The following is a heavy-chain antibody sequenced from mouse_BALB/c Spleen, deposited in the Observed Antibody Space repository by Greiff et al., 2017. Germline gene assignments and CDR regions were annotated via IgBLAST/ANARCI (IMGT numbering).Heavy chain of an antibody. CDR1: GFSLTSYG. V-gene: IGHV2-9*02. J-gene: IGHJ4*01. CDR3: ARGGNYEDYAMDY. D-gene: IGHD2-1*01. CDR2: IWAGGST. Sequence: VQRVESGPGLVAPSQSLSITCTVSGFSLTSYGVHWVRQPPGKGLEWLGVIWAGGSTNYNSALMSRLSISKDNSKSQVFLKMNSLQTDDTAMYYCARGGNYEDYAMDYWGQGTSVTVSS.